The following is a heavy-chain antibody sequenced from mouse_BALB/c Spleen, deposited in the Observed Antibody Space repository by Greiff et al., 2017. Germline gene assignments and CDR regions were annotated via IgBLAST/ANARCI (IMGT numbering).Heavy chain of an antibody. Sequence: VQLQQSGAELAKPGASVKMSCKASGYTFTSYWMHWVKQRPGQGLEWIGYINPSTGYTEYNQKFKDKATLTADKSSSTAYMQLSSLTSEDSAVYYCARWRDDYDFAWFAYGGQGTLVTVSA. J-gene: IGHJ3*01. CDR2: INPSTGYT. CDR1: GYTFTSYW. D-gene: IGHD2-4*01. V-gene: IGHV1-7*01. CDR3: ARWRDDYDFAWFAY.